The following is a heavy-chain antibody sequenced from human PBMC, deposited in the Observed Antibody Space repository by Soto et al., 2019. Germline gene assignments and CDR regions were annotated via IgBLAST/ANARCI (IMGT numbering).Heavy chain of an antibody. Sequence: GGSLRLSCAASGFTFSAYWMYWVRQAPGEGLVCISRIHGDGSSTNYADSVKGRFTISRDSAERTLYLQMNSLRVEDMAVYYCVRDLRGGGSGAFDIWGQGTKVTVSS. D-gene: IGHD3-10*01. CDR1: GFTFSAYW. CDR2: IHGDGSST. J-gene: IGHJ3*02. V-gene: IGHV3-74*01. CDR3: VRDLRGGGSGAFDI.